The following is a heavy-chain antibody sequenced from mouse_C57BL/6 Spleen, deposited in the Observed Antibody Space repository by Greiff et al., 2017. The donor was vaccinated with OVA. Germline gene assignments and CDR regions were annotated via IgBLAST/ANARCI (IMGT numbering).Heavy chain of an antibody. D-gene: IGHD1-1*01. Sequence: VQMQQPGAELVMPGASVKLSCKASGYTFTSYWMHWVKQRPGQGLEWIGELDPSDSYTNYNQKFKGKSTLTVDKSSSTAYMQLSSLTSEDSAVYYCARIYGSSYHFDYWGQGTTLTVSS. V-gene: IGHV1-69*01. CDR2: LDPSDSYT. CDR3: ARIYGSSYHFDY. J-gene: IGHJ2*01. CDR1: GYTFTSYW.